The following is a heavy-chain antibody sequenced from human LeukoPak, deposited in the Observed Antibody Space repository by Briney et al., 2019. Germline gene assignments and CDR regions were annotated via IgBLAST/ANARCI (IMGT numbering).Heavy chain of an antibody. CDR2: ISYDGSNK. Sequence: GGSLRLSCAASGFTFSSYWMSWVRQAPGKGLEWVAVISYDGSNKYYADSVKGRFTISRDNSKNTLYLQMNSLRAEDTAVYYCARDPYCSGGSCYSGWFDPWGQGTLVTVSS. J-gene: IGHJ5*02. CDR3: ARDPYCSGGSCYSGWFDP. V-gene: IGHV3-30-3*01. CDR1: GFTFSSYW. D-gene: IGHD2-15*01.